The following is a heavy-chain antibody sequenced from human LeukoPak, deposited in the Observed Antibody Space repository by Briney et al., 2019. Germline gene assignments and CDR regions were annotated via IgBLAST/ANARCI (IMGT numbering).Heavy chain of an antibody. CDR2: ISYEGAYK. J-gene: IGHJ4*02. D-gene: IGHD2-2*01. CDR3: ARMGYCTSTTCYHYFEY. V-gene: IGHV3-30*04. CDR1: GFTFSSYA. Sequence: GGSLRLSCAASGFTFSSYAMLWVHQAPGKGLEWVATISYEGAYKFYADSVKGRCTISRDNSMNTLYLQMNSLSAEDTAVYYCARMGYCTSTTCYHYFEYWGQGTLVIVSS.